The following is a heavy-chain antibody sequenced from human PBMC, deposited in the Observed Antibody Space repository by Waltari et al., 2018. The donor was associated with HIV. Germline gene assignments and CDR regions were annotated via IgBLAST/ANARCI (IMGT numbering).Heavy chain of an antibody. D-gene: IGHD2-15*01. V-gene: IGHV2-5*02. J-gene: IGHJ5*02. CDR3: AHRPGATVVTANWFDP. CDR2: IYWDDDK. CDR1: GFSLSTSGVG. Sequence: QITLKESGPTLVKPTQTLTLTCTFSGFSLSTSGVGVGWIRQPPGKALEWLALIYWDDDKRYSPSLKSRLTITKDTSKNQVVLTMTNMDPVDTATYYCAHRPGATVVTANWFDPWGQGTLVTVSS.